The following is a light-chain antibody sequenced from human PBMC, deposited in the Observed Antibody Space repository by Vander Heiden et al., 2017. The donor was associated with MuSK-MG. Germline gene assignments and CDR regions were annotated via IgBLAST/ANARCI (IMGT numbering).Light chain of an antibody. CDR1: QDISNY. J-gene: IGKJ4*01. CDR3: QQDDNLRT. V-gene: IGKV1-33*01. CDR2: DAS. Sequence: DIQMTQSPSSLSASVGDRVTITCQASQDISNYLNWYQQKPGKAPKLLIYDASNLETGVPSRFSGSGSGTDFTFTISSLQPEDIATYYCQQDDNLRTFGGGTKVXIK.